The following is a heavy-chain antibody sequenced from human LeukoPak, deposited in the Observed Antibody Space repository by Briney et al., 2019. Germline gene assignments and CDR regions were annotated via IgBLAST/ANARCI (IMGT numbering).Heavy chain of an antibody. Sequence: GSLRLSCTASGFTFSSYEMNWVRQAPGKGLEWVSYISSGTTTIYYADSVKGRFTISRDNAKNSLYLQMNSLRAEDTAVYYCARRYCSSTSCTLDYWGQGTLVTVSS. CDR2: ISSGTTTI. CDR1: GFTFSSYE. V-gene: IGHV3-48*03. J-gene: IGHJ4*02. CDR3: ARRYCSSTSCTLDY. D-gene: IGHD2-2*01.